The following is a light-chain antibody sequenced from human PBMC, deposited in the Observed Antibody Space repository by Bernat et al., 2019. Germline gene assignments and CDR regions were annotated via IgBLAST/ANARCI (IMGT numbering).Light chain of an antibody. Sequence: SYELTQPPSVSVSPGQTATVTCSGDKLGNKYASWYRQKPGQSPVLVIYQDTRRPSEIPERFSGSNSGNTATLTISRTQAMDEADYYCQTWDNRAAIFGGGTKLTVL. J-gene: IGLJ2*01. CDR3: QTWDNRAAI. V-gene: IGLV3-1*01. CDR2: QDT. CDR1: KLGNKY.